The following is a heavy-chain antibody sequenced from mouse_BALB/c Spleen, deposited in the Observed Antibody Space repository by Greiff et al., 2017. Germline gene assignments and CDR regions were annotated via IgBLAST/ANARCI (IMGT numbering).Heavy chain of an antibody. J-gene: IGHJ4*01. Sequence: EVQGVESGGGLVQPGGSLKLSCAASGFTFSSYTMSWVRQTPEKLLEWVAYISNGGGSTYYPDTVKGRFTISRDNAKNTLYLQMSSLKSEDTAMYYCARLRYDDAMDYWGQGASGTVSS. D-gene: IGHD2-14*01. V-gene: IGHV5-12-2*01. CDR1: GFTFSSYT. CDR3: ARLRYDDAMDY. CDR2: ISNGGGST.